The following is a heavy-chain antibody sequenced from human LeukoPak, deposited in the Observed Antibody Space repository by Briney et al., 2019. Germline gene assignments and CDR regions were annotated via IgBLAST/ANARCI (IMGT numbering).Heavy chain of an antibody. V-gene: IGHV3-30*02. Sequence: GGSLRLSCAASGFTFISYGVHWVRQAPGKGLEWVAFIRYDGTNKYYADSVKGRFTISRDNTLYLQMNSLRAEDTAVYYCAKDRCSSTSCYIFDYWGQGTLVTVSS. CDR2: IRYDGTNK. D-gene: IGHD2-2*02. CDR3: AKDRCSSTSCYIFDY. CDR1: GFTFISYG. J-gene: IGHJ4*02.